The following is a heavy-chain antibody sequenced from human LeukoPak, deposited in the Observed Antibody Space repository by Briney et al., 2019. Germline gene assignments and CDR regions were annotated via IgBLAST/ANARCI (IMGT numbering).Heavy chain of an antibody. Sequence: SETLSLTCAVYGGSFSSYYWSWIRQPPGKGLEYIGYIYYSGYTNYNPSLKSRVTISVDTSKNQFSLKLSSVTAADTAVYYCARETSQKGAHYMDVWGKGTTVTISS. CDR3: ARETSQKGAHYMDV. D-gene: IGHD3-16*01. V-gene: IGHV4-59*01. CDR1: GGSFSSYY. J-gene: IGHJ6*03. CDR2: IYYSGYT.